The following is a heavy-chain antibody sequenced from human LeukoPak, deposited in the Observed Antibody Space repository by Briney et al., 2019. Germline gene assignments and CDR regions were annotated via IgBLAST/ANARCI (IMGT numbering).Heavy chain of an antibody. J-gene: IGHJ4*02. CDR3: ARHVDFDNDYDSSGYYSSTIDY. CDR1: GGSISSSSYY. CDR2: IYYSGST. Sequence: ASETLSLTCTVSGGSISSSSYYWGWIRQPPGKGLEWFGSIYYSGSTYYNPSLKSRVTISVDTSKNQFSLKLSSVTAADTAVYYCARHVDFDNDYDSSGYYSSTIDYWGQGTLVTVSS. D-gene: IGHD3-22*01. V-gene: IGHV4-39*01.